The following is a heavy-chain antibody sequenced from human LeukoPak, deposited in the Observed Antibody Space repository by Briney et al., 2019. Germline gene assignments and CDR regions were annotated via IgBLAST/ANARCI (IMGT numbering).Heavy chain of an antibody. J-gene: IGHJ4*02. V-gene: IGHV1-2*04. CDR3: TRETSSRYFDY. CDR1: GYTFTGYY. Sequence: ASVKVSCKASGYTFTGYYMHWVRQAPGQGLEWMGWINPNSGGTNYAQKFQGWVTMTRDTSISTAYMELSRLRSDDTAVYYCTRETSSRYFDYWGQGTLVTVSS. CDR2: INPNSGGT.